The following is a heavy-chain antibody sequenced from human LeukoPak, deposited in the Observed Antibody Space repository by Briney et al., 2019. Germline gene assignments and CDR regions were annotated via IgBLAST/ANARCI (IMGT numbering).Heavy chain of an antibody. V-gene: IGHV3-7*05. CDR1: GLTLSRLW. J-gene: IGHJ6*02. Sequence: GGSLRLSCTASGLTLSRLWKSWVRQAPGKGLEWVANINEDGSQKHHVDSVKGRFSISRDNAKNSLKPQMISLRAEDTTVYYYARVHYETTVSSQGTPVTVSS. CDR3: ARVHYETTV. CDR2: INEDGSQK. D-gene: IGHD4-17*01.